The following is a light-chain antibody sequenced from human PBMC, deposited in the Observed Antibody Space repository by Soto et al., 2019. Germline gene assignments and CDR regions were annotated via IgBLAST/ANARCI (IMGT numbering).Light chain of an antibody. Sequence: DIQMNQSPSSLSASVGDRVTITCRASQSISSYLNWYQQKPGKAPKLLIYAASSLQSGVPSRFSGSGSGTDFILTISSLQPEDFATYYCQQRYSTLPWTFGQGTKVEIK. V-gene: IGKV1-39*01. J-gene: IGKJ1*01. CDR3: QQRYSTLPWT. CDR2: AAS. CDR1: QSISSY.